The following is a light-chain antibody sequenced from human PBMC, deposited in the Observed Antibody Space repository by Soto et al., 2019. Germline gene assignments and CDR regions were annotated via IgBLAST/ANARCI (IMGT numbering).Light chain of an antibody. Sequence: DIQMTQYPSSVAAAVGDRVTITCRASQGISTWLAWYQHKPGTAPKLLIFGAFSLQRGVPSRFAGSGSGTDCTRTIKSLQPEDVATYYCQQVTTFPRTFGQGTKVEIK. V-gene: IGKV1-12*01. CDR2: GAF. J-gene: IGKJ1*01. CDR3: QQVTTFPRT. CDR1: QGISTW.